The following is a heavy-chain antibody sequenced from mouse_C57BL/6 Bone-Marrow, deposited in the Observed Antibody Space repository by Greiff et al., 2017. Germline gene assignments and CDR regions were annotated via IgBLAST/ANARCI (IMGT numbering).Heavy chain of an antibody. J-gene: IGHJ1*03. Sequence: EVQLQESGPGLVNPSQSLSLTCSVTGYSITSGYYWNWIRQFPGNKLEWMGYISYDGSNNYNPSLKNRISITRDTSKNQFFLKLNSVTTEDTATYYCARADYSNSFPFDVWGTGTTVTVSS. CDR1: GYSITSGYY. V-gene: IGHV3-6*01. D-gene: IGHD2-5*01. CDR2: ISYDGSN. CDR3: ARADYSNSFPFDV.